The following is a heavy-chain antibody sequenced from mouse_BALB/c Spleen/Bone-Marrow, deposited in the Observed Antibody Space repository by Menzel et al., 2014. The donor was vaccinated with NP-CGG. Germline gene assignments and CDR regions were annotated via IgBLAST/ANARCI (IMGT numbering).Heavy chain of an antibody. Sequence: LVKTGASVTLSCKASGYSFTGYYMHWVRQSHGKSLEWIGYISCYNGATTYNQKFKGKATFTVDTSSSTAYMRFNSLTSEDSAVHYCARGDGYYVDFDYWGQGTTLTVSS. J-gene: IGHJ2*01. CDR2: ISCYNGAT. D-gene: IGHD2-3*01. V-gene: IGHV1S34*01. CDR3: ARGDGYYVDFDY. CDR1: GYSFTGYY.